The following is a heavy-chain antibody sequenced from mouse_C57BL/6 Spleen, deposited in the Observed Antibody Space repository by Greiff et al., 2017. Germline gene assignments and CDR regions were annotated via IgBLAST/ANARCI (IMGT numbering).Heavy chain of an antibody. Sequence: EVQRVESGGGLVKPGGSLKLSCAASGFTFSSYAMSWVRQTPEKRLEWVATISDGGSYTYYPDNVKGRFTISRDNAKNNLYLQMSHLKSEDTAMYYCARDPGSSYYYAMDYWGQGTSVTVSS. CDR1: GFTFSSYA. V-gene: IGHV5-4*01. CDR3: ARDPGSSYYYAMDY. D-gene: IGHD1-1*01. CDR2: ISDGGSYT. J-gene: IGHJ4*01.